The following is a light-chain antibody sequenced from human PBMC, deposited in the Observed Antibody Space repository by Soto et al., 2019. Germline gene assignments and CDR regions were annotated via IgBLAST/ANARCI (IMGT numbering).Light chain of an antibody. CDR2: ENN. CDR3: GTWDSSLSFWV. J-gene: IGLJ3*02. Sequence: QSVLTQPPSVSAAPGQKVTISCSGSSSNIGNNYVSWYQQLPETAPKLLIYENNKRPSGIPDRFSGSKSGTSATLGITGLQTGDEADYYCGTWDSSLSFWVFGGGTKLTVL. V-gene: IGLV1-51*02. CDR1: SSNIGNNY.